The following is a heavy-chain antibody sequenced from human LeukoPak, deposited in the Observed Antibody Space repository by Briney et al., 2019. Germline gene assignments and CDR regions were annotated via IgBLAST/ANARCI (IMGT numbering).Heavy chain of an antibody. D-gene: IGHD3-10*01. Sequence: PSETLSLTCTVSGGSTSSYYWNWIRQPPGKEQEWLGNICYSGGTNYNPYLKSRVTISIDTSKNQFSLKVNSAIAADTAVYYCARESMYSSVGSYGFDIWGQGTMVTVSS. J-gene: IGHJ3*02. CDR1: GGSTSSYY. CDR3: ARESMYSSVGSYGFDI. CDR2: ICYSGGT. V-gene: IGHV4-59*01.